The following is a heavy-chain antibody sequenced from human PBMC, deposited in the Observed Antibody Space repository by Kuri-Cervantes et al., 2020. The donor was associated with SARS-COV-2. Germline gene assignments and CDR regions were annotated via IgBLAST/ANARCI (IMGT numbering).Heavy chain of an antibody. CDR2: IIPIFGTA. CDR1: GGTFSSYA. Sequence: SVKVSCKASGGTFSSYAISWVRQAPGQGLEWMGGIIPIFGTANYAQKFQGRVTITADESTSTAYMELSSLRSEDTAVYYCATLLILTGYYYYYYMDVWGQGTTVTVSS. J-gene: IGHJ6*03. D-gene: IGHD3-9*01. CDR3: ATLLILTGYYYYYYMDV. V-gene: IGHV1-69*13.